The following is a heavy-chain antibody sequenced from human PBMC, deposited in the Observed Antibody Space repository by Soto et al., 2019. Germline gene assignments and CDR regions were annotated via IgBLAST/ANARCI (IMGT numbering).Heavy chain of an antibody. CDR3: ARGPSGYYPLYYYYYMDV. D-gene: IGHD3-22*01. V-gene: IGHV1-8*01. Sequence: SVTVSCKPSVYTFTTYDINWVRQATGQGLEWMGWMNPNSGNTGYAQKFQGRVTMTRNTSISTAYMELSSLRSEDTAVYYCARGPSGYYPLYYYYYMDVWGKGTTVTVSS. J-gene: IGHJ6*03. CDR2: MNPNSGNT. CDR1: VYTFTTYD.